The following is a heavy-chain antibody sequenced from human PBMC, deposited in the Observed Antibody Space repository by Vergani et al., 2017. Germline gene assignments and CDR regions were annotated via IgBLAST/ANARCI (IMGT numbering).Heavy chain of an antibody. CDR2: LTGGSGST. J-gene: IGHJ5*02. D-gene: IGHD1-26*01. CDR3: VKDAGSSKNFCAS. CDR1: GFTFSTYA. Sequence: EVQLLESGGSLKQPGGSVRLSCAASGFTFSTYAMHWVRQAPGNGLEWVSALTGGSGSTYYADSFKGRFIISRDNSRDTLYLQMNSLRPEDTATYYCVKDAGSSKNFCASWGKGTRVTVSS. V-gene: IGHV3-23*01.